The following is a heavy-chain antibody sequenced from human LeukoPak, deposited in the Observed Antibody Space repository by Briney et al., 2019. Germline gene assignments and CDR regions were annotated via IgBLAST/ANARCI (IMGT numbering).Heavy chain of an antibody. CDR2: IYYSGST. D-gene: IGHD3-22*01. CDR1: GGSISSYY. CDR3: ARGYYYDSSGYFPTFDY. V-gene: IGHV4-59*01. J-gene: IGHJ4*02. Sequence: SETLSLTCTVSGGSISSYYWSWIRQPPGKGLGWIGYIYYSGSTNYNPSLKSRVTISVDTSKNQFSLKLSSVTAADTAVYYCARGYYYDSSGYFPTFDYWGQGTLVTVSS.